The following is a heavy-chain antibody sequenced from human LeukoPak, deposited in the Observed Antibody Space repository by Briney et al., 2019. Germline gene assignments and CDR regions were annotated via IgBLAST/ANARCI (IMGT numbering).Heavy chain of an antibody. J-gene: IGHJ4*02. CDR2: ISGGGGNT. CDR3: AKEVSSIVAADY. V-gene: IGHV3-23*01. Sequence: GGSLRLSCAASGFTFSSYAMSWVRQAPGKGLEWVSAISGGGGNTYYADSVKGRFTISRDNSKNTLYLQMSSLRAEDTAVYYCAKEVSSIVAADYWGQGTLVTVSS. D-gene: IGHD6-13*01. CDR1: GFTFSSYA.